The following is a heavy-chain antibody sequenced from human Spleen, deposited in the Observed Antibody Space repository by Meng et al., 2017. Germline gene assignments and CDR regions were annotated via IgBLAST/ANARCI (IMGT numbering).Heavy chain of an antibody. CDR2: ISASGST. Sequence: GQVQGVGQGLVKPSRTLSLTCSVSGGSISGYFWTWVRQPAGKGPEWIGRISASGSTNHNPSLKSRDTMSVDTSKNQFSLKVTSVTAADTAVYYCARDDTVSGGNNWFDPWGQGTLVTVSS. V-gene: IGHV4-4*07. J-gene: IGHJ5*02. D-gene: IGHD4-23*01. CDR1: GGSISGYF. CDR3: ARDDTVSGGNNWFDP.